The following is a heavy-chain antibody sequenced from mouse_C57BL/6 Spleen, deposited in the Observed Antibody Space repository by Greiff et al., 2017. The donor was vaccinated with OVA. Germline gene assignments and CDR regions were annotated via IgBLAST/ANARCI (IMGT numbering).Heavy chain of an antibody. CDR3: AREGFTLYY. CDR2: IDPSDSYT. V-gene: IGHV1-59*01. D-gene: IGHD6-5*01. CDR1: GYTFTRSW. Sequence: QVQLQQPGAELVRPGTSVKLSCKASGYTFTRSWMHWVKQRPGQGLEWIGVIDPSDSYTNYNQKFKGKATLTVDTSSSTAVMQLSSLTSEDATVYYCAREGFTLYYWGKGTTLTVSS. J-gene: IGHJ2*01.